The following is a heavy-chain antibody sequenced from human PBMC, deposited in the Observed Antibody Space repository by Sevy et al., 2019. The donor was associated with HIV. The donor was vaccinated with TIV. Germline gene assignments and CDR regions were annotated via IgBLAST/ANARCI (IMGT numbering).Heavy chain of an antibody. CDR1: GFTFSAYG. Sequence: GGSLRLSCAASGFTFSAYGMHWVRQAPGMGLEWVAVISNDESRKYYADSVKGRFTISRDNSKNTLYLQMNSLRAEDTAIYYCAKKAADGYKPAAFDIWGQGTMVTVSS. J-gene: IGHJ3*02. V-gene: IGHV3-30*18. CDR2: ISNDESRK. D-gene: IGHD2-21*01. CDR3: AKKAADGYKPAAFDI.